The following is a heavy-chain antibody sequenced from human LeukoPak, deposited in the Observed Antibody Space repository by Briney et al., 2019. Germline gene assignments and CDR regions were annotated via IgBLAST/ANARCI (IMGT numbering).Heavy chain of an antibody. D-gene: IGHD2-8*01. CDR2: IKQDGSEK. Sequence: LTGGSLRLSCAASGFTFSRYWISWVRQAPGKGLEWVANIKQDGSEKSYVDSVKGRFTISRDNAKNSLYLQMDSLRAEDTAVYYCAREMEGFDYWGQGTLVTVSS. CDR3: AREMEGFDY. CDR1: GFTFSRYW. J-gene: IGHJ4*02. V-gene: IGHV3-7*01.